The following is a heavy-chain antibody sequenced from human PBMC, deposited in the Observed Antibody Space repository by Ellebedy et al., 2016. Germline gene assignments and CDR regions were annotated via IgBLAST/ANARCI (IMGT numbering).Heavy chain of an antibody. CDR2: ISGSGGST. J-gene: IGHJ5*02. CDR3: ARPMVRGVNWFDP. CDR1: GFTFSSYA. D-gene: IGHD3-10*01. V-gene: IGHV3-23*01. Sequence: GGSLRLSXAASGFTFSSYAMSWVRQAPGKGLEWVSAISGSGGSTYYADSVKGRFTISRDNSKNTLYLQMNSLRAEDTAVYYCARPMVRGVNWFDPWGQGTLVTVSS.